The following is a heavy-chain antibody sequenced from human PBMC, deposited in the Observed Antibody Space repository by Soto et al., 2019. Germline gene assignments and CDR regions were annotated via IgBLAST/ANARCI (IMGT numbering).Heavy chain of an antibody. Sequence: TSETLSLTCTVSGGSISSYYWSWIRQPPGKGLEWIGYIYYSGSTNYNPSLKSRVTISVDTSKNQFSLKLSSVTAADTAVYYCARHRLGYSYGSYDYWGQGTLVTVSS. CDR3: ARHRLGYSYGSYDY. J-gene: IGHJ4*02. CDR2: IYYSGST. D-gene: IGHD5-18*01. V-gene: IGHV4-59*08. CDR1: GGSISSYY.